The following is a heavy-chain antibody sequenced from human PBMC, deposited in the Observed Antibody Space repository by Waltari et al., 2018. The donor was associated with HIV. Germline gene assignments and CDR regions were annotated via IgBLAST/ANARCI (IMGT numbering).Heavy chain of an antibody. Sequence: QVQLVQSGAEVKKPGASVKVSCKVSGYTLTELSMHWVRQAPGKGLEWMGGFDPEDGETIYAQKFQGRVTMTEDTSTDTAYMELSSLRSEDTAVYYCATASIVVVPDVYYYYGMDVWGQGTTVTVSS. V-gene: IGHV1-24*01. CDR3: ATASIVVVPDVYYYYGMDV. J-gene: IGHJ6*02. D-gene: IGHD2-2*01. CDR2: FDPEDGET. CDR1: GYTLTELS.